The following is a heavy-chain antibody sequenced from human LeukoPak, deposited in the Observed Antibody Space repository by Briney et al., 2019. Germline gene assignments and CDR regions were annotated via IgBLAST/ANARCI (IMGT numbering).Heavy chain of an antibody. D-gene: IGHD5-18*01. CDR1: GGSFSGYY. CDR2: INHSGST. J-gene: IGHJ5*02. V-gene: IGHV4-34*01. CDR3: ARGKGYSYGYGWFDP. Sequence: SETLSLTCAVYGGSFSGYYWSWIRQPPGKGLGWIGEINHSGSTNYNPSLKSRVTISVDTSKNQFSLKLSSVTAADTAVYYCARGKGYSYGYGWFDPWGQGTLVTVSS.